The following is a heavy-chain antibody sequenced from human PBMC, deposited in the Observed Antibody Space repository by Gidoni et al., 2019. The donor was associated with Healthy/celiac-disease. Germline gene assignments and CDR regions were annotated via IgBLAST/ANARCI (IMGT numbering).Heavy chain of an antibody. Sequence: NPSLKSRVTISVDTSKNQFSLKLSSVTAADTAVYYCACGDGYKSMAGWGQGTLVTVSS. CDR3: ACGDGYKSMAG. D-gene: IGHD5-12*01. J-gene: IGHJ4*02. V-gene: IGHV4-59*09.